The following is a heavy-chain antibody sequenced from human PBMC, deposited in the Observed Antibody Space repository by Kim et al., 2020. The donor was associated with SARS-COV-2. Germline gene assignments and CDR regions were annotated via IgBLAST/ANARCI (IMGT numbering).Heavy chain of an antibody. D-gene: IGHD5-12*01. J-gene: IGHJ6*02. CDR2: IYYSGST. Sequence: SETLSLTCTVSGGSISSYYWSWIRQPPGKGLEWIGYIYYSGSTNYNPSLKSRVTISVDTSKNQFSLKLSSVTAADTAVYYCARVLSSATISWLSFSGNDYYYYGMDVWGQGTTVTVSS. CDR1: GGSISSYY. CDR3: ARVLSSATISWLSFSGNDYYYYGMDV. V-gene: IGHV4-59*13.